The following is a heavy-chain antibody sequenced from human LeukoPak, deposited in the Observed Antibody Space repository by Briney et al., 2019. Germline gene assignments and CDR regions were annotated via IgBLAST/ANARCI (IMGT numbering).Heavy chain of an antibody. D-gene: IGHD3-9*01. CDR1: GGSISSSSYY. Sequence: SETLSLTCTVSGGSISSSSYYWGWIRQPPGKGLEWIGSIYYSGSTYYNPSLKSRVTISVDTSKNQFSLKLSSVTAADPAVYYCARQGRQHYDIDPAVNGMDVWGQGTTVTVSS. V-gene: IGHV4-39*01. CDR2: IYYSGST. J-gene: IGHJ6*02. CDR3: ARQGRQHYDIDPAVNGMDV.